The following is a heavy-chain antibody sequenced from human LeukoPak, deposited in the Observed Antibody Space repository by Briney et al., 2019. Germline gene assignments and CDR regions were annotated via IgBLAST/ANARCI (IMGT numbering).Heavy chain of an antibody. D-gene: IGHD4-23*01. CDR2: ISTYTGRA. V-gene: IGHV1-18*01. CDR3: ARADGTNSGTNAFDV. Sequence: ASVKVSCKTSGYRFNVYDILWVRQAPGHGLDYVGWISTYTGRANYAQKFQGRVSVITDTSTSTAYLELTNLTSSDTGLYYCARADGTNSGTNAFDVWGLGSMVTVAS. J-gene: IGHJ3*01. CDR1: GYRFNVYD.